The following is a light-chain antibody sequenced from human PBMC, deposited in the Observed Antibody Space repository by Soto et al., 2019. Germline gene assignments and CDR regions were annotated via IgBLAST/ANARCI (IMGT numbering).Light chain of an antibody. Sequence: QSALTQPPSASGSPGQSVTISCTGTSSDIGAYNYVSWYQQHPGKVPKLMIYEVTKRPSGVPDRFSGSQSGNTASLTVSGLQAEDEADDYCSSYAGGNNLVFGGGTKLTVL. CDR3: SSYAGGNNLV. V-gene: IGLV2-8*01. CDR1: SSDIGAYNY. CDR2: EVT. J-gene: IGLJ3*02.